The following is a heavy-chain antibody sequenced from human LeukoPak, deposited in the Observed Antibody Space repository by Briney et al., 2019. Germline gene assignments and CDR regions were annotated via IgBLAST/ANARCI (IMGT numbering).Heavy chain of an antibody. D-gene: IGHD2-2*01. J-gene: IGHJ5*02. CDR3: ARFSRPRSPTRGFDP. CDR2: IYYSGST. V-gene: IGHV4-59*01. Sequence: PSETLSLTCTVSGGSISSYYWSWIRQPPGKGLEWIGYIYYSGSTNYNPSLKSRVTISVDTSKNQFPLKLSSVTAADTAVYYCARFSRPRSPTRGFDPWGQGTLVTVSS. CDR1: GGSISSYY.